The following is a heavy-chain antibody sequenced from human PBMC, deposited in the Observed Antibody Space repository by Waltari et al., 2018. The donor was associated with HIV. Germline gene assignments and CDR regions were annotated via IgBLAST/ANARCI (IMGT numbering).Heavy chain of an antibody. D-gene: IGHD2-8*01. CDR1: GGSISSGSYY. CDR2: IYTSGSP. J-gene: IGHJ5*02. V-gene: IGHV4-61*02. Sequence: QVQLQESGPGLVKPSQTLSLTCTVSGGSISSGSYYWSWIRQPSGKGLEWIGRIYTSGSPNYNPSRKSRVTISVDTAKNQFSLKLSSVTAADTAVYYCARGYCTNGVCYGGWFDPWGQGTLVTVSS. CDR3: ARGYCTNGVCYGGWFDP.